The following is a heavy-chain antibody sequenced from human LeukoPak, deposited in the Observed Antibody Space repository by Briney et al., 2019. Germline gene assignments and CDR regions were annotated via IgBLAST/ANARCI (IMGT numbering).Heavy chain of an antibody. J-gene: IGHJ6*03. D-gene: IGHD3-22*01. CDR2: ISGSGGST. CDR3: AKMALTMIVVPYYMDV. V-gene: IGHV3-23*01. CDR1: GFTFSNYA. Sequence: GGSLRLSCAASGFTFSNYAMSWVRQAPGKGLEWVSAISGSGGSTYYADSVKGRFTISRDNTNNILYLQMNSLRAEDTAVYYLAKMALTMIVVPYYMDVWGKGTTVTVSS.